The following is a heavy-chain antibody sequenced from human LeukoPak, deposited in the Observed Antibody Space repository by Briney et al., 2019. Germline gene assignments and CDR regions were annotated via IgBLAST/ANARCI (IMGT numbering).Heavy chain of an antibody. CDR1: GYTFTSYG. D-gene: IGHD3-22*01. Sequence: ASVKVSCKASGYTFTSYGISWVRQAPGQGLEWMGWISAYNGNTNYAQKLQGRVTMTTDTSTSTAYMELRSLRSDDTAVHYCARDHYYDSSGYTRSADYWGQGTLVTVSS. V-gene: IGHV1-18*01. J-gene: IGHJ4*02. CDR3: ARDHYYDSSGYTRSADY. CDR2: ISAYNGNT.